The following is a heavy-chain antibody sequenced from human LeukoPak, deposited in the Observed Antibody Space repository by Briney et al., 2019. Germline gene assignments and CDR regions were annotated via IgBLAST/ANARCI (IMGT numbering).Heavy chain of an antibody. V-gene: IGHV4-4*02. CDR1: IGSISSSKW. Sequence: SETLSLTCSVSIGSISSSKWWSWVRQSPVKGLEWIGEIYLYGTTNYNPSFTSRVTMSVDRSRNQFSLKLTSVTAADMAVYYCARQKWEQQGRDYYFNGLDVWGPGTTVIVSS. D-gene: IGHD1/OR15-1a*01. CDR3: ARQKWEQQGRDYYFNGLDV. CDR2: IYLYGTT. J-gene: IGHJ6*02.